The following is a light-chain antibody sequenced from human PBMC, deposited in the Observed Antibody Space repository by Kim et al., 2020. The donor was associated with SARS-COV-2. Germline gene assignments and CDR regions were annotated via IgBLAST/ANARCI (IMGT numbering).Light chain of an antibody. CDR3: QHYGTSPLT. Sequence: SPGERATLSCRASQSISNNYLAWFQQKPGQAPRLLIYVASSRATGIPDRFSGSGSGTDFTLTISRLEPEDFAVYFCQHYGTSPLTFGGGTKVDIK. CDR1: QSISNNY. J-gene: IGKJ4*01. V-gene: IGKV3-20*01. CDR2: VAS.